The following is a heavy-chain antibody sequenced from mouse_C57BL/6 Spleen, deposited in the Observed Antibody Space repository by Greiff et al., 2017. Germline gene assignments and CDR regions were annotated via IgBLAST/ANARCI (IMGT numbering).Heavy chain of an antibody. D-gene: IGHD1-1*01. CDR2: IYPGSGST. Sequence: QVQLKQPGAELVKPGASVKMSCKASGYTFTSYWITWVKQRPGQGLEWIGDIYPGSGSTNYNEKFKSKATLTVDTSSSTAYMQLSSLTSEDSAVYYCAREPTVVAPYWYFDVWGTGTTVTVSS. V-gene: IGHV1-55*01. J-gene: IGHJ1*03. CDR3: AREPTVVAPYWYFDV. CDR1: GYTFTSYW.